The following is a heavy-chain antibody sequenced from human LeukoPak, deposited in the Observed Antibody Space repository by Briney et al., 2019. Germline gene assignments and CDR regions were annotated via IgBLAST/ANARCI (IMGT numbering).Heavy chain of an antibody. CDR3: AKYYGYYYDSSGYVNWFDP. J-gene: IGHJ5*02. V-gene: IGHV3-11*01. CDR1: GFTFSDYY. Sequence: PGGSVRLFCAASGFTFSDYYTSWIRQHPGKGLEWVLYISSKVSTIYYADSVKGRFTISRDNANNSLYLQMNSLRAEDTAVYYCAKYYGYYYDSSGYVNWFDPWGQGTLVTVSS. CDR2: ISSKVSTI. D-gene: IGHD3-22*01.